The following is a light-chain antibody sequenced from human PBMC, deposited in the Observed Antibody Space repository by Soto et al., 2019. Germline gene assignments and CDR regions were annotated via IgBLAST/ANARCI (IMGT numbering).Light chain of an antibody. V-gene: IGKV1-5*03. CDR2: TAS. J-gene: IGKJ2*01. CDR3: QQYNSYPYT. Sequence: DIQMTQSPSTLSASVGDRVTITCRASQSISSWLAWYQQKPGKAPKLLIYTASSLESGVPSRFSGSGSGTEFTLTISSLPPDDFATYYCQQYNSYPYTFGQGTKLEIK. CDR1: QSISSW.